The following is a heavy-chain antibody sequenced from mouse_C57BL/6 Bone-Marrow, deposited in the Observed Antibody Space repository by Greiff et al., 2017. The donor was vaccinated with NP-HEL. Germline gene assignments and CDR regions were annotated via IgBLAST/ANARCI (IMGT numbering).Heavy chain of an antibody. CDR2: ISSGGSYT. Sequence: DVMLVESGGDLVKPGGSLKLSCAASGFTFSSYGMSWVRQTPDKRLEWVATISSGGSYTYYPDSVKGRFTISRDNAKNTLYLQMSSLKSEDTAMYYCARGYYSNYVWFAYWGQGTLVTVSA. J-gene: IGHJ3*01. D-gene: IGHD2-5*01. V-gene: IGHV5-6*02. CDR1: GFTFSSYG. CDR3: ARGYYSNYVWFAY.